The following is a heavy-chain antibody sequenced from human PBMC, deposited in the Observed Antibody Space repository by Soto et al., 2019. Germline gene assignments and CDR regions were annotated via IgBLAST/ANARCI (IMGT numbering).Heavy chain of an antibody. D-gene: IGHD1-20*01. CDR1: GVNFITFS. V-gene: IGHV3-21*01. J-gene: IGHJ3*01. CDR3: VRDAYNREAFGL. Sequence: DVQLVESGGGLVKPGGSLRLSCAASGVNFITFSMNWVRQAPGKGLEWVSSISASSRSIYYAESVKGRFTVSRDNDKNSLYLQMSSLAAEDTALYCCVRDAYNREAFGLWGQETTVTGSS. CDR2: ISASSRSI.